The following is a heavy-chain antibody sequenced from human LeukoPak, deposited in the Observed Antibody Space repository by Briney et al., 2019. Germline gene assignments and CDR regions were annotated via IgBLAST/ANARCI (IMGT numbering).Heavy chain of an antibody. J-gene: IGHJ4*02. CDR3: ARGYNWNSRSPFDY. D-gene: IGHD1-7*01. CDR1: GFTFSSYSM. V-gene: IGHV4-4*02. Sequence: GSLRLSCAASGFTFSSYSMNWVRQAPGKGLEWIGEIYHSGSTNYSPSLKSRVTISVDKSKNQFSLKLSSVTAADTAVYYCARGYNWNSRSPFDYWGQGTLVTVSS. CDR2: IYHSGST.